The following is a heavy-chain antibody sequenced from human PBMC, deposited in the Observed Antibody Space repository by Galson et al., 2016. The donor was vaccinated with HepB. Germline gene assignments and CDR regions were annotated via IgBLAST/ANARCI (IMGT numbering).Heavy chain of an antibody. J-gene: IGHJ4*02. CDR1: GFTFSNYA. CDR2: ISESGGTT. CDR3: AKDRYDSSGARYDY. Sequence: SLRLSCAASGFTFSNYAMSWVRQAPGKGLEWVSGISESGGTTYDTDSLKGRFTISRDNSRNMLFLQMTSMRAEDTAVYYWAKDRYDSSGARYDYWGQGTLVTVSS. V-gene: IGHV3-23*01. D-gene: IGHD3-22*01.